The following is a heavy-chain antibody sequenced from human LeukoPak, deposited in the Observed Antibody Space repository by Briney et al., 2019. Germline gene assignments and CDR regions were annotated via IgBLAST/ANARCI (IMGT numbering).Heavy chain of an antibody. CDR2: ISGSGGST. CDR1: GFTFSSYA. CDR3: AKDETFMVRGVAYYFDY. D-gene: IGHD3-10*01. J-gene: IGHJ4*02. V-gene: IGHV3-23*01. Sequence: GGSLRLSCAASGFTFSSYAMSWVRQAPGKGLEWVSAISGSGGSTYYADSVKGRFTISRDNSKNTLYLQMNSLRAEDTAVYYCAKDETFMVRGVAYYFDYWGQETLVTVSS.